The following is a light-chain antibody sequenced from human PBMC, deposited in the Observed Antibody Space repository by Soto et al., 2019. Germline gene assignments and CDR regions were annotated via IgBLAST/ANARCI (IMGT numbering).Light chain of an antibody. CDR1: QGISSW. Sequence: DIQMTQSPSSVSASVGDRVTITCRTSQGISSWLAWYQQKPGKAPRLLIYAAYSLQSGVPSRFSGSGSGTDFTLTISSLKPEDFANYYCHPSNSFPLTFGEGTKVEIK. J-gene: IGKJ4*01. CDR2: AAY. CDR3: HPSNSFPLT. V-gene: IGKV1-12*01.